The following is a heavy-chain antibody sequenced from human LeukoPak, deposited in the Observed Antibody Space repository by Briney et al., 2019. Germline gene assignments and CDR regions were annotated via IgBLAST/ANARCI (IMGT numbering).Heavy chain of an antibody. V-gene: IGHV4-59*11. J-gene: IGHJ4*02. CDR3: ARADGDYFDF. CDR1: GWSINSHY. CDR2: IDHSGSA. Sequence: PSETLSLTCPVSGWSINSHYWSWIRQPPGKGLEWLGYIDHSGSANYNPSLKSRLTISIDTSKNQFSLKVSSVTAADTAVYYCARADGDYFDFWGQGTLVTVSS. D-gene: IGHD4-17*01.